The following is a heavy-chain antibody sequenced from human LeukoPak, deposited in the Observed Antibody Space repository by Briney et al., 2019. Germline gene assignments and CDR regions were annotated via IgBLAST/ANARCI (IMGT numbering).Heavy chain of an antibody. CDR1: GFTASSNY. Sequence: GRSLRLSCAAAGFTASSNYMSWVRKAPGKGLEWVSVIYSGGSTYYADSVKGRFTISRDNSKNTLYLQMNSLRAEDTAVYYCARDTRYYDSRAFDIWGQGTMVTVSS. CDR2: IYSGGST. CDR3: ARDTRYYDSRAFDI. V-gene: IGHV3-66*01. D-gene: IGHD3-22*01. J-gene: IGHJ3*02.